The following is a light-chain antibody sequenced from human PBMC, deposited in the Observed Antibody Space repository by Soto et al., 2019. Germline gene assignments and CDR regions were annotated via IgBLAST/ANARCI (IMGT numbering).Light chain of an antibody. Sequence: EIVLTQSPATLSVSPGEGATLACRASQSVSSNFAWYQQKPGQAPRLLIYGASTRATGIPARFSGSGSGTEFTLSISSLQSEDVAVYYCQQYQNWPLTFGGGTKVDI. J-gene: IGKJ4*01. V-gene: IGKV3-15*01. CDR2: GAS. CDR3: QQYQNWPLT. CDR1: QSVSSN.